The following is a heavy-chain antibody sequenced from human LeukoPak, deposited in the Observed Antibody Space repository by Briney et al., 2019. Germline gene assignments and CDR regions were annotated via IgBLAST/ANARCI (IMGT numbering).Heavy chain of an antibody. CDR1: GFTFSSYG. Sequence: QPGGSLRLSCAASGFTFSSYGMHWVRQAPGKGLEWVAVIWYYGSNKYYADSVKGRFTISRDNSKNTLYLQMNSLRAEDTAVYYCARENYYDSSGKDLYYYYYGMDVWGQGTTVTVSS. J-gene: IGHJ6*02. CDR3: ARENYYDSSGKDLYYYYYGMDV. V-gene: IGHV3-33*01. D-gene: IGHD3-22*01. CDR2: IWYYGSNK.